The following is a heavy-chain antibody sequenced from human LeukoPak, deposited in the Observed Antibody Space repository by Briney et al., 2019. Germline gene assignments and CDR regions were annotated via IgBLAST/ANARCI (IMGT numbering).Heavy chain of an antibody. CDR2: ISPNSGGT. Sequence: ASMKVSCKASGYTFTGYYMHWVRQAPGQGLEWMGWISPNSGGTNYAQKFQGRVTMTRDTSISTAYMELSRLRSDDTAVYYCASVEGVPRLMSMDVWGQGTTVTVSS. CDR3: ASVEGVPRLMSMDV. V-gene: IGHV1-2*02. CDR1: GYTFTGYY. J-gene: IGHJ6*02. D-gene: IGHD6-6*01.